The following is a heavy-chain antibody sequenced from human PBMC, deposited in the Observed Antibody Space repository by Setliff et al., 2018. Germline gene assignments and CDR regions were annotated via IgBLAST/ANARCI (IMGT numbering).Heavy chain of an antibody. Sequence: PGGSLRLSCAASGFTFSDAWMNWVRQAPGKGLEWVGRIKSKADGGTADFAAPVKGRFTISRDDSKNTMSLQMNSLKTEDTAVYFCARGGGIVVVVAATEIDYWGQGTLVTVSS. J-gene: IGHJ4*02. CDR1: GFTFSDAW. V-gene: IGHV3-15*01. CDR3: ARGGGIVVVVAATEIDY. CDR2: IKSKADGGTA. D-gene: IGHD2-15*01.